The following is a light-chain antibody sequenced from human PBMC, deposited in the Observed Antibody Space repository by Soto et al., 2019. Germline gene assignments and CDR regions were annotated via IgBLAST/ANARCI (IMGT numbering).Light chain of an antibody. Sequence: QSALTQPPSASGTPGQRVTISCSGSNSNIGTNTVNWYQQLPGTAPKLLIYDDDKRPSGIPDRFSGSKSGTSATLGITGFQTGDEADYYCGSWDSSLSAYVFGTGTKVTVL. CDR3: GSWDSSLSAYV. V-gene: IGLV1-51*01. CDR1: NSNIGTNT. J-gene: IGLJ1*01. CDR2: DDD.